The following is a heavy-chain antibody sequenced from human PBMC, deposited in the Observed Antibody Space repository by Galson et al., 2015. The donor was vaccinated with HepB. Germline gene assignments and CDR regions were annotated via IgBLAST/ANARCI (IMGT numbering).Heavy chain of an antibody. J-gene: IGHJ4*02. CDR3: ARVRGYRYAYD. CDR2: MNPNDGNT. D-gene: IGHD5-12*01. V-gene: IGHV1-8*01. Sequence: SVKVSCKASGYTFTSYDINWVRQAPGQGLEWMGWMNPNDGNTGYAQNFQGRVTMTSNASISTAYMELSSLRSEDTAVYYCARVRGYRYAYDWGQGTLVTVSS. CDR1: GYTFTSYD.